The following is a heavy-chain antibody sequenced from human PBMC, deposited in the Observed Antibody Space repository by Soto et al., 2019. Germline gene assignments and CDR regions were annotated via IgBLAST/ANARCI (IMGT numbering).Heavy chain of an antibody. D-gene: IGHD5-12*01. Sequence: QVQLVESGGGVVQPGRSLRLSCAASGFTFSSYGMHWVRQAPGKGLEWVALVWYDGGNKYYEDPVKGRFTIYTDNSKNTLYLQMNSLREEYTAVYYCVRAAGYSGNDYVYYYGMDVWGQGTTVTVSS. CDR1: GFTFSSYG. CDR2: VWYDGGNK. V-gene: IGHV3-33*01. J-gene: IGHJ6*02. CDR3: VRAAGYSGNDYVYYYGMDV.